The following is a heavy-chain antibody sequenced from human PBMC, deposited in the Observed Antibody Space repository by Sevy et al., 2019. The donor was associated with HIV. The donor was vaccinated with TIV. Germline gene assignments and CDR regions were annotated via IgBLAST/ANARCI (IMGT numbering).Heavy chain of an antibody. CDR2: ISSSGNYI. Sequence: GGSLRLSCAASGFTFNTYTMNWVRQAPGEGLEWVSSISSSGNYIYYADSVKGRFSISRDNAKNSLYLQMNSVRAEDTAVYYCARELFSGGNAVYGYWGQGTLVTVSS. CDR3: ARELFSGGNAVYGY. D-gene: IGHD2-15*01. CDR1: GFTFNTYT. J-gene: IGHJ4*02. V-gene: IGHV3-21*01.